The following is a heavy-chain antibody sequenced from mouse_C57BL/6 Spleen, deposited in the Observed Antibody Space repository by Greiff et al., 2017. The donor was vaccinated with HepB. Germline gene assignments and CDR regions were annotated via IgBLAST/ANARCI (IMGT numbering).Heavy chain of an antibody. CDR1: GFSLTSYG. V-gene: IGHV2-5*01. Sequence: VQLQQSGPGLVQPSQSLSITCTVSGFSLTSYGVHWVRQSPGKGLEWLGVIWRGGSTDYNAAFMSRLSITKDNSKSQVFFKMNSLQADDTAIYYCAKQEVYYYGSSHYYAMDYWGQGTSVTVSS. J-gene: IGHJ4*01. CDR3: AKQEVYYYGSSHYYAMDY. CDR2: IWRGGST. D-gene: IGHD1-1*01.